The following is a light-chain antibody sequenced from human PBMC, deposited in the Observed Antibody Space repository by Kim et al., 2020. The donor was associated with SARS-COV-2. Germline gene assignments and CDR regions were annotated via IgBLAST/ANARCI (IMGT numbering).Light chain of an antibody. CDR1: QSFGFN. CDR3: QKYGSSSYT. CDR2: GAS. V-gene: IGKV3-20*01. Sequence: EIVLTQSPGTLSLSPGERVTLSCRASQSFGFNLAWYQQKPGQAPRILIYGASNRARGIPDRFSGSGSGTDFTLTISRLETEDFAVYYCQKYGSSSYTFGQGTKLEI. J-gene: IGKJ2*01.